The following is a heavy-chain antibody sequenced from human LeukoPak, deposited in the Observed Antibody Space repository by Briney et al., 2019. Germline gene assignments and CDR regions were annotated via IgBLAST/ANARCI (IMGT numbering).Heavy chain of an antibody. V-gene: IGHV4-34*01. CDR2: INHSGST. CDR3: ARRRGGATLFDP. Sequence: PSETLSLTCAVYGGSFSGYYWIWIRQPPGKGLEWVGEINHSGSTNYNPSLKSRVTISVDTSKNQFSLKLSSVTAADTAVYYCARRRGGATLFDPWGQGTLVTVSS. J-gene: IGHJ5*02. D-gene: IGHD1-26*01. CDR1: GGSFSGYY.